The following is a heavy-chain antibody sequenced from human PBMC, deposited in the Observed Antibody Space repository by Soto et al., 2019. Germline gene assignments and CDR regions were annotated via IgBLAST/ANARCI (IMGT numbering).Heavy chain of an antibody. J-gene: IGHJ3*02. CDR1: GFTFSDYY. CDR2: ISSSSSYT. V-gene: IGHV3-11*05. Sequence: QVQLVESGGGLVKPGGSLRLSCVASGFTFSDYYMSWIRQAPGKGLEWVSYISSSSSYTNYADSVKGRFTISRDNAKNSLYLQMNSLRAEDTAVYYCARDADILTGSDAFDIWGQGTMVTVSS. D-gene: IGHD3-9*01. CDR3: ARDADILTGSDAFDI.